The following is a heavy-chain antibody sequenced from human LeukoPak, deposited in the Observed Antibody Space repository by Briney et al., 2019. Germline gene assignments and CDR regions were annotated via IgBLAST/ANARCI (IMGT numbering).Heavy chain of an antibody. CDR2: ISYDGSNK. Sequence: LRLSCAASGFTFSSYGMHWVRQAPGKGLEWVAVISYDGSNKYYADSVKGRFTISRDNSKNTLYLQMNSLRAGDTAVYYCAKSTSSPLYYFDYWGQGTLVTVSS. J-gene: IGHJ4*02. V-gene: IGHV3-30*18. D-gene: IGHD6-19*01. CDR3: AKSTSSPLYYFDY. CDR1: GFTFSSYG.